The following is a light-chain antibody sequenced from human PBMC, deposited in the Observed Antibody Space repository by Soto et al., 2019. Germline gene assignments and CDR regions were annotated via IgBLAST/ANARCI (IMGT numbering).Light chain of an antibody. V-gene: IGKV1-33*01. CDR1: QDVSTY. CDR3: QQYASLPLT. Sequence: DIQMAQSPSPLSASVGDRVTITCQASQDVSTYLNWYQQKPGTPPKLVIYDVSNLEPGVPSRFSGSGSGTDFTFTISSLHPEDIATYYCQQYASLPLTFGPGTRLDIK. CDR2: DVS. J-gene: IGKJ5*01.